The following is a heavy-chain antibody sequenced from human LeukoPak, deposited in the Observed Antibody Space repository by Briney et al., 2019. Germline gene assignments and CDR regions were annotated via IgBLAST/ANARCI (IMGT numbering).Heavy chain of an antibody. V-gene: IGHV1-18*01. CDR1: GYTFTSYG. CDR3: ARDTGSIVGATLVDY. D-gene: IGHD1-26*01. J-gene: IGHJ4*02. Sequence: ASVKVSCKASGYTFTSYGISWVRQAPGQGLEWMGWISAYNGNTNYAQKLQGRVTMTTDTSTSTAYMELRSLRSDDTAVYYCARDTGSIVGATLVDYWGQGTLVTVSS. CDR2: ISAYNGNT.